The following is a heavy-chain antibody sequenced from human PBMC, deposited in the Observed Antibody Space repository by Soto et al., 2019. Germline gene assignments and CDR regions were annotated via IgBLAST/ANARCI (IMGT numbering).Heavy chain of an antibody. CDR3: ARAAAGNSPFDY. CDR1: GFTFSNYG. D-gene: IGHD6-13*01. V-gene: IGHV3-33*01. J-gene: IGHJ4*02. CDR2: IWYDGSNK. Sequence: QVQLVESGGGVVQPGRSLRLSCAASGFTFSNYGMHWVRQAPGKGLEWVAVIWYDGSNKYYADSVKGRFTISRDNSKNTLYMQMGSLRAEDTAAYYCARAAAGNSPFDYWGQGTLVTVSS.